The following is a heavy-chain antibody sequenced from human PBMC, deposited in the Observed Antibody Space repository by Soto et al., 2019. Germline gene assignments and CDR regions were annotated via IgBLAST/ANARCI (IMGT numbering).Heavy chain of an antibody. J-gene: IGHJ6*02. Sequence: SETLSLTCAVSGGSISSSNWWSWVRQPPGKGLEWIGEIYHSGSTNYNPSLKSRVTISVDKSKNQFSLKLSSVTAADTAVYYCARDMYYYDSSGYYYDYYYSGMDVWGQGTTVTVSS. D-gene: IGHD3-22*01. CDR1: GGSISSSNW. CDR2: IYHSGST. CDR3: ARDMYYYDSSGYYYDYYYSGMDV. V-gene: IGHV4-4*02.